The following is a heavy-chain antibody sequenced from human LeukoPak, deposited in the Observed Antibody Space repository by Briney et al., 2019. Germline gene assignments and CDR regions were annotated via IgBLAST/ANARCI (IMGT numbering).Heavy chain of an antibody. CDR1: GVSVSIGSYY. J-gene: IGHJ4*02. CDR2: INQSGST. V-gene: IGHV4-39*07. CDR3: ARQTSYYYDSSGYPYYFDY. D-gene: IGHD3-22*01. Sequence: SETLSLTCTVSGVSVSIGSYYWGWIRQPPGKGLEWIGSINQSGSTNYNPSLTSRVTISVDTSKNQCSLKLSSVTAADTAVYYCARQTSYYYDSSGYPYYFDYWGQGTLVTVSS.